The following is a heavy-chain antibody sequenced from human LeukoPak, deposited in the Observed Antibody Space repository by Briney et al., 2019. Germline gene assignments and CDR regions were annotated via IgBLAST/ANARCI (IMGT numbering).Heavy chain of an antibody. CDR2: INTNTEKS. CDR1: GYTFTGYY. CDR3: ATGGGYRFAY. J-gene: IGHJ4*02. Sequence: AASVKVSCKASGYTFTGYYMHWVRQAPGQGLEWMGWINTNTEKSTYAPGFTGRYVFSLDSSVNTAYLQISSLKAEDTALYYCATGGGYRFAYWGQGTLVTVSS. D-gene: IGHD6-25*01. V-gene: IGHV7-4-1*02.